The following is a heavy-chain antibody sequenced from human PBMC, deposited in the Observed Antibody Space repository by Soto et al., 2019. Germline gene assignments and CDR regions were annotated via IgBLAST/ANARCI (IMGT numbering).Heavy chain of an antibody. CDR1: GGSFSGYY. D-gene: IGHD7-27*01. CDR3: ARGWGRIFDY. V-gene: IGHV4-34*01. Sequence: QVQLQQWGAGLLKPSETLSLTCAVYGGSFSGYYWNWIRQPPGKGLEWIGEINHSGSTNYNPSLKSRVTSSVDTSKNHFSLKLSSVTAADTAVSYCARGWGRIFDYWGQGTLVTVSS. CDR2: INHSGST. J-gene: IGHJ4*02.